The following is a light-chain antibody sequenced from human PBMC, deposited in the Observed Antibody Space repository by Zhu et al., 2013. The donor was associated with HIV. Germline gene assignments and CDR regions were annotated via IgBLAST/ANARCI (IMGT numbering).Light chain of an antibody. Sequence: QSDLTQPAAVSGSPGQSITISCSGSSSDIGGYDSVSWYQHLPGKAPKLVIYEVRHLASEVSYRFSASKSGNTASLTISALQPEDEADYYCASYRSGPSPLVFGSETKVTVL. V-gene: IGLV2-14*01. CDR1: SSDIGGYDS. CDR2: EVR. J-gene: IGLJ1*01. CDR3: ASYRSGPSPLV.